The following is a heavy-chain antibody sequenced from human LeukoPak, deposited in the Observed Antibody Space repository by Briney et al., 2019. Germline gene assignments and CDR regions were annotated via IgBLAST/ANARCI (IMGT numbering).Heavy chain of an antibody. V-gene: IGHV3-15*01. CDR1: GIPFRNAW. CDR3: TSSGRSGAGDFDY. Sequence: GGSLRLSCAASGIPFRNAWMTWVRPAPGKGLEWGGRIKSNIDGGTTDYAAPVKGRFSISRDDSKTTLYLQMNSLKTEDTAVYYCTSSGRSGAGDFDYWGQGTLVTVSS. D-gene: IGHD1-26*01. J-gene: IGHJ4*02. CDR2: IKSNIDGGTT.